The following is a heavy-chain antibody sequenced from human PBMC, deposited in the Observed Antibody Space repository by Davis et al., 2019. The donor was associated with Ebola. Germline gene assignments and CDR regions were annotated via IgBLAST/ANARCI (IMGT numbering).Heavy chain of an antibody. CDR1: GGSISSYY. Sequence: SETLSLTCTVSGGSISSYYWSWIRQPPGKGLEWIGEINHSGSTNYNPSLKSRVTISVDTSKNQFSLKLSSVTAADTAVYYCARGPLGYCSGGSCDYWGQGTLVTVSS. D-gene: IGHD2-15*01. V-gene: IGHV4-34*01. J-gene: IGHJ4*02. CDR3: ARGPLGYCSGGSCDY. CDR2: INHSGST.